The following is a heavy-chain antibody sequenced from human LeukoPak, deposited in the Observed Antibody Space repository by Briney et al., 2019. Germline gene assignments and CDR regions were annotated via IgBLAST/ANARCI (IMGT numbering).Heavy chain of an antibody. D-gene: IGHD6-13*01. J-gene: IGHJ4*02. V-gene: IGHV4-38-2*01. CDR2: IYHSGST. Sequence: SETLSLTCAVSGYSISSGYYWGWIRQPPGKGLEWIGSIYHSGSTYYNPSLKSRVTISVDMSKNQFSLKLSSVTAADTAVYYCARVRSHSSSWYGNHYFDYWGQGTLVTVSS. CDR1: GYSISSGYY. CDR3: ARVRSHSSSWYGNHYFDY.